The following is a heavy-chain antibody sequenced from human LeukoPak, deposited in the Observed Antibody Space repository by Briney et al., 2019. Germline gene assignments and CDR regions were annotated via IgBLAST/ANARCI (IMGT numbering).Heavy chain of an antibody. D-gene: IGHD1-14*01. V-gene: IGHV3-21*01. CDR3: VRENHGSFDY. Sequence: PGGSLRLSCAASGFSFSTYYVNWVRQAPGKGLEWVSGICSSSTYIYYSDSVRGRFAISRDNAKNSLYLQMNSLRAEDTAVYYCVRENHGSFDYWGQGSLVTVSS. CDR2: ICSSSTYI. J-gene: IGHJ4*02. CDR1: GFSFSTYY.